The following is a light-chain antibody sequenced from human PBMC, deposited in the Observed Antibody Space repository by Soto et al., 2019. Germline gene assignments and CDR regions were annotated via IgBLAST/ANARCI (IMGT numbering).Light chain of an antibody. V-gene: IGKV3-20*01. CDR1: QSVSSSY. J-gene: IGKJ1*01. CDR3: EQHRHWTPWT. Sequence: EIVLTQSPGTLSLSPGERATLSCRASQSVSSSYLAWYQQKPGQAPRLLIYGASNRATGIPARFSGSGSGTGSTLTISNIEPEDFEVYYCEQHRHWTPWTFGQGTKVDIK. CDR2: GAS.